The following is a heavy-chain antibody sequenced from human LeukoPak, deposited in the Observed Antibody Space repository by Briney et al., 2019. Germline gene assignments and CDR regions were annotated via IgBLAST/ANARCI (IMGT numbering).Heavy chain of an antibody. J-gene: IGHJ4*02. CDR2: VNHSGGT. CDR3: ARLYSSSWTFDY. Sequence: PSETLSLTCAVYGGSFGNYYWGWIRQAPGKGLEWIGEVNHSGGTTYNPSLKSRVTISVDKSKNQFSLKLSSVTAADTAVYYCARLYSSSWTFDYWGQGTLVTVSS. CDR1: GGSFGNYY. D-gene: IGHD6-13*01. V-gene: IGHV4-34*01.